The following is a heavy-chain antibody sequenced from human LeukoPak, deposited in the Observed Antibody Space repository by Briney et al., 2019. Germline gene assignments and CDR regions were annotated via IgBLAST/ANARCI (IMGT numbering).Heavy chain of an antibody. CDR2: INPNSGGT. CDR1: GYTFTGYY. CDR3: ARWRYCSGGSCYRGLGWFDP. D-gene: IGHD2-15*01. Sequence: ASVKVSCKASGYTFTGYYMHWVRQAPGQGLEWMGWINPNSGGTNYAQKFQGRVTMTRDTSISTAYMELRSLRSDDTAVYYCARWRYCSGGSCYRGLGWFDPWGQGTLVTVSS. V-gene: IGHV1-2*02. J-gene: IGHJ5*02.